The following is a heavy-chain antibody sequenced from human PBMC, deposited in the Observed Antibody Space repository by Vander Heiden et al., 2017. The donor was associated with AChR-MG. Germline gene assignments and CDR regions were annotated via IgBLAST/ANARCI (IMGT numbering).Heavy chain of an antibody. D-gene: IGHD2-21*02. CDR1: GGTFSSYA. J-gene: IGHJ3*02. Sequence: QVQLVQSGAEVKPPGSSVKVSCKASGGTFSSYAISWVRQAPGQGLEWMGGIIAMFGSANYAQKFQGRVSITADRSTSTVYMELSSLRSEDTAVFYCAKSPYCGGDCYDAFDMWGQGTMVTVSS. CDR3: AKSPYCGGDCYDAFDM. CDR2: IIAMFGSA. V-gene: IGHV1-69*06.